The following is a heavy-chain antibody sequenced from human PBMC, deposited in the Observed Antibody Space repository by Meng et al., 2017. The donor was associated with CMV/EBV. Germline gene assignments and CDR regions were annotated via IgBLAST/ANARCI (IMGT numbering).Heavy chain of an antibody. V-gene: IGHV4-4*02. CDR3: ARDPYPSYDFWSGPNPKYYYYGMDV. J-gene: IGHJ6*02. CDR2: IYHSGST. CDR1: GGSISSSNW. Sequence: SETLSLTCAVSGGSISSSNWWSWVRQPPGKGLEWIGEIYHSGSTNYNPSLKSRVTISVDTSKNQFSLKLSSVTAADTAVYYCARDPYPSYDFWSGPNPKYYYYGMDVWGQGTTVTVSS. D-gene: IGHD3-3*01.